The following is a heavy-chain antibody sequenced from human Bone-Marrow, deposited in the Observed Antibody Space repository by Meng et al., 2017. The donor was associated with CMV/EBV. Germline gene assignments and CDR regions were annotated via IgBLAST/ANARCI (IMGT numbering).Heavy chain of an antibody. D-gene: IGHD3-22*01. CDR3: ARGSRSDYYDSSGYYEDY. Sequence: ASVKVSCKASGYTFTSYYIHWVRQAPGQGLEWMGIINPSGGSTSYAQKFQGRVTMTRDTSTSTVYMELSSLRSEDTAVYYCARGSRSDYYDSSGYYEDYWGQGTLVTVTS. CDR2: INPSGGST. V-gene: IGHV1-46*01. J-gene: IGHJ4*02. CDR1: GYTFTSYY.